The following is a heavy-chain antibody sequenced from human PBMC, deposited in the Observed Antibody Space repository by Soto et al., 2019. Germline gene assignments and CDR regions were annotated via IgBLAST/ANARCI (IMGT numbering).Heavy chain of an antibody. J-gene: IGHJ6*02. CDR2: ISGSGGST. Sequence: PCGSLRLSCAAAGFTFSSYAMSWVRQAPGKGLEWVSAISGSGGSTYYADSVKGRFTISRDNSKNTVYLQMNSLRAEDTAVYYCAKGEGSYYYYGMDVWGQGTTVSVSS. CDR1: GFTFSSYA. CDR3: AKGEGSYYYYGMDV. V-gene: IGHV3-23*01.